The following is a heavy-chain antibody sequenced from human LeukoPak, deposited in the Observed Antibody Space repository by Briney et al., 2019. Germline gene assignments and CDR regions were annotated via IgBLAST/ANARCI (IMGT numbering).Heavy chain of an antibody. J-gene: IGHJ3*02. Sequence: GGSLRLSCAASGFTFSSHWMSWVRQAPGKGLEWVANIKQDGSEKYYVDSVKGRFTISRDNAKNSLYLQMNSLRAEDTAVYYCARMGYCSGGSCYSGPPDAFDIWGQGTMVTVSS. V-gene: IGHV3-7*01. CDR2: IKQDGSEK. D-gene: IGHD2-15*01. CDR3: ARMGYCSGGSCYSGPPDAFDI. CDR1: GFTFSSHW.